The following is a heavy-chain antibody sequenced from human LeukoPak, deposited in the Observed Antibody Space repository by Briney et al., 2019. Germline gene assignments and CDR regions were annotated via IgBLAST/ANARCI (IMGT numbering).Heavy chain of an antibody. Sequence: GGSLRLSCAASGFTVSSDYMNWVRQAPGKGLEWVSSIRSSGESTYYADSVKGRFTISRDNSRNTVNLQMNSLRADDTAVYYCAKEVRESAWFYFDHWGQGTLATASS. J-gene: IGHJ4*02. CDR1: GFTVSSDY. V-gene: IGHV3-23*01. CDR3: AKEVRESAWFYFDH. CDR2: IRSSGEST. D-gene: IGHD3-10*01.